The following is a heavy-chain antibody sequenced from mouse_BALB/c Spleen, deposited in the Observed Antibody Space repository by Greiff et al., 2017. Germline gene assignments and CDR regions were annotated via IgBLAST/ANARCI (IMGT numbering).Heavy chain of an antibody. Sequence: VMLVESGPGLVAPSQSLSITCTVSGFSLTSYDVHWVRQPPGKGLEWLGVIWAGGSTNYNSALMSRLSISKDNSKSQVFLKMNSLQTDDTAMYYCARDLGMITSWFAYWGQGTLVTVSA. CDR2: IWAGGST. J-gene: IGHJ3*01. V-gene: IGHV2-9*02. CDR1: GFSLTSYD. CDR3: ARDLGMITSWFAY. D-gene: IGHD2-4*01.